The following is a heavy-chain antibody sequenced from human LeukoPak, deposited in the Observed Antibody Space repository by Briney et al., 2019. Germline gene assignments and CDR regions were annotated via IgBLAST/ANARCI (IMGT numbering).Heavy chain of an antibody. CDR1: GGTFSSYA. Sequence: ASVKVSCKASGGTFSSYAISWVRQAPGQGLEWMGRIIPILGIANYAQKFQGRVTITADKSTSTAYMELSSLRSEDTAVYYCARWYGDEYFDYWGQGTLVTVSS. CDR2: IIPILGIA. D-gene: IGHD3-10*01. CDR3: ARWYGDEYFDY. J-gene: IGHJ4*02. V-gene: IGHV1-69*04.